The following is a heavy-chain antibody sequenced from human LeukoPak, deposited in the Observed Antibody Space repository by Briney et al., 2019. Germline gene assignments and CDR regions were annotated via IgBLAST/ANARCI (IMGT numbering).Heavy chain of an antibody. Sequence: PSETLSLTCTVSGGSISSSSYYWGWIRQPPGKGLEWIGSIYYSGSTYYNPSLKSRVTISVDTSKNQFSLKLSSVTAADTAVYYCARPISWARGAFDIWGQGTMVTVSS. CDR3: ARPISWARGAFDI. V-gene: IGHV4-39*01. CDR1: GGSISSSSYY. J-gene: IGHJ3*02. D-gene: IGHD1-26*01. CDR2: IYYSGST.